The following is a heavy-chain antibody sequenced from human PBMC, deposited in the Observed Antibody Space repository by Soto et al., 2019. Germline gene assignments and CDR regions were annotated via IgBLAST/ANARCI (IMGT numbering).Heavy chain of an antibody. CDR3: ARAPYTSGLLIYLDY. V-gene: IGHV1-46*01. Sequence: ASVKVSCKASGYTFTYYHVHCVRQASGQGLEWMGIINPYDGDKTSAQNFKGRVTMTRDTSTSTFYMELSSLRSEDTALYYCARAPYTSGLLIYLDYRDQGAFLTVSS. CDR1: GYTFTYYH. CDR2: INPYDGDK. D-gene: IGHD5-18*01. J-gene: IGHJ4*02.